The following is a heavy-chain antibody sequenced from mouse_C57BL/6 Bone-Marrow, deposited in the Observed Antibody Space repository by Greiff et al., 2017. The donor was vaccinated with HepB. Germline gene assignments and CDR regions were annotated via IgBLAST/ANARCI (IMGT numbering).Heavy chain of an antibody. CDR1: GYTFTDYN. J-gene: IGHJ2*01. V-gene: IGHV1-22*01. Sequence: VQLKESGPELVKPGASVKMSCKASGYTFTDYNMHWVKQSHGKSLEWIGYSNPNNGGTSYNQKIKGKATLTVNKSSSTAYMELRSLTSEDSEVYYCARGGLTGAFDYWGQGTTLTVSS. D-gene: IGHD4-1*01. CDR3: ARGGLTGAFDY. CDR2: SNPNNGGT.